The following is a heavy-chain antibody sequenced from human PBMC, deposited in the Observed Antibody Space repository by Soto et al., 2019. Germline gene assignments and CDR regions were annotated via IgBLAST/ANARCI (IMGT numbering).Heavy chain of an antibody. J-gene: IGHJ4*02. D-gene: IGHD4-17*01. CDR3: AKDHLGDYVIDY. V-gene: IGHV3-30*18. Sequence: GGSLRLSCAASGFTFSSYGMHWVRQAPGKGLEWVAVISYDGSNKYYADSVKGRFTISRDNSKNTLYLQMNSLRAEDTAVYYCAKDHLGDYVIDYWGQGTLVTVSS. CDR2: ISYDGSNK. CDR1: GFTFSSYG.